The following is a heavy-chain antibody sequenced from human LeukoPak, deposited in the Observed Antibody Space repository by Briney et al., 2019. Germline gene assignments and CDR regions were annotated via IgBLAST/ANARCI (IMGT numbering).Heavy chain of an antibody. J-gene: IGHJ4*02. CDR3: ARVRLYRWELLTVDY. Sequence: SETLSLTCTVSGGPISSYYWSWIRQARGKGLEWIGNIDYNERTKYNPSLKSRVTMSVDTSKNRFSLNLSSVTAADTAIYYCARVRLYRWELLTVDYWGQGALFSVSS. V-gene: IGHV4-59*01. CDR2: IDYNERT. CDR1: GGPISSYY. D-gene: IGHD1-26*01.